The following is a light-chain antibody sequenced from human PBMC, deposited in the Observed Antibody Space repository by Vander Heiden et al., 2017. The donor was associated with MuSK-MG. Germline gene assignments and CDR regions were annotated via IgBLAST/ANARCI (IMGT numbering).Light chain of an antibody. CDR3: QQYKNYPFT. Sequence: DIQMTQSPSSLSASVGDRVTITCRASQGINNYLAWFQQKPGKAPKSLIYAASNLQSGVPSKFSGGGSGTDFTLTISSLQPEDIATYYCQQYKNYPFTFGGGTKVEIK. V-gene: IGKV1-16*02. CDR1: QGINNY. J-gene: IGKJ4*01. CDR2: AAS.